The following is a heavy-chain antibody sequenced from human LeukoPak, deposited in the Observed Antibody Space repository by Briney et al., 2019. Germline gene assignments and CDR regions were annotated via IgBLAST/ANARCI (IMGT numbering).Heavy chain of an antibody. J-gene: IGHJ4*02. CDR3: ARGASYYDSRFDY. CDR1: GFTFSSYA. Sequence: PGGSLRLSCAASGFTFSSYAMHWVRQAPGKGLEWVAVISYDGSNKYYADSVKGRFTISRDNSKNTLYPQMNSLRAEDTAVYYCARGASYYDSRFDYWGQGTLVTVSS. D-gene: IGHD3-3*01. V-gene: IGHV3-30-3*01. CDR2: ISYDGSNK.